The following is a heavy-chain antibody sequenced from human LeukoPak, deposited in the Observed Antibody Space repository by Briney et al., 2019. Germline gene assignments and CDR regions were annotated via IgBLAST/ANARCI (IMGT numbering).Heavy chain of an antibody. J-gene: IGHJ4*02. CDR3: ARHSCSGGSCYGRGYQDY. CDR1: GGSISSSSYY. D-gene: IGHD2-15*01. V-gene: IGHV4-39*01. CDR2: IYYSGST. Sequence: PSQTLSLTCAVSGGSISSSSYYWGWIRQPPGKGLEWIGSIYYSGSTYYNPSLKSRVTISVDTSKNQFSLKLSSVTAADTAVYYCARHSCSGGSCYGRGYQDYWGQGTLVTVSS.